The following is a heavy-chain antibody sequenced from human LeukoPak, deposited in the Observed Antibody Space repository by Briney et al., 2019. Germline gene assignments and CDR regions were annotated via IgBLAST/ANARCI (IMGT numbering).Heavy chain of an antibody. J-gene: IGHJ4*02. Sequence: GGSLRLSCAASGFTFSSYAMHWVRQAPGKGLEWVAVISYDGSNKYYADSVKGRFTISRDNSKNTLYLQMNSLRAEDTAVYYCAREATHYDILTGYYNGPFDYWGQGTLVTVSS. CDR3: AREATHYDILTGYYNGPFDY. CDR1: GFTFSSYA. V-gene: IGHV3-30*04. CDR2: ISYDGSNK. D-gene: IGHD3-9*01.